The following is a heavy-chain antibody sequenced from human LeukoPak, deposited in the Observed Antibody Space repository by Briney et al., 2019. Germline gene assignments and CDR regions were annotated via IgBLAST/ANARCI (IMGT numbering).Heavy chain of an antibody. CDR2: IDGGGGGT. CDR1: GFTFSSYA. D-gene: IGHD6-13*01. Sequence: GGSLRLSCAASGFTFSSYAMTWVRQAPGKGLEWVSCIDGGGGGTYYADSVKGRFTISRDNSKNTLFLQMNSLRAEDTAVYYCAKDRAQQLVLDFWGQGTLVTVSS. J-gene: IGHJ4*02. CDR3: AKDRAQQLVLDF. V-gene: IGHV3-23*01.